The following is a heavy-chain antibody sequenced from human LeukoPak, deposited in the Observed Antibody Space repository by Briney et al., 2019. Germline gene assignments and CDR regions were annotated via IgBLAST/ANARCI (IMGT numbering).Heavy chain of an antibody. V-gene: IGHV3-30*04. CDR2: ISYDGSNK. CDR1: GFTFSSYA. J-gene: IGHJ5*02. CDR3: AKDKDNCSGGSCFWDPGTWFDP. Sequence: PGRSLRLSCAASGFTFSSYAMHWVRQAPGKGLEWVAVISYDGSNKYYADSVKGRFTISRDNSKNTLYLQMNSLRAEDTAVYYCAKDKDNCSGGSCFWDPGTWFDPWGQGTLVTVSS. D-gene: IGHD2-15*01.